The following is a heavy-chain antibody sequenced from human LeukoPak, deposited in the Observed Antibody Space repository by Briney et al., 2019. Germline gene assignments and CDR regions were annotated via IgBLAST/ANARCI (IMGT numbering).Heavy chain of an antibody. CDR3: AREGRSDSGSYWGYYVDY. V-gene: IGHV3-53*01. D-gene: IGHD1-26*01. CDR1: AFTVSSNY. CDR2: IYSGGST. J-gene: IGHJ4*02. Sequence: GGSLRLSCAASAFTVSSNYMSWVRQAPGKGLEWVSVIYSGGSTYYADSVKGRFTISRDNSKNTLYLQMNSLRAEDTAVYYCAREGRSDSGSYWGYYVDYWGQGTLVTVSS.